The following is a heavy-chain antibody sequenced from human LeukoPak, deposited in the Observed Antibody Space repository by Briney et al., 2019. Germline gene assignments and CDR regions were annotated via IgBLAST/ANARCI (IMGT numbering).Heavy chain of an antibody. CDR2: IYYSGST. D-gene: IGHD3-9*01. V-gene: IGHV4-30-4*01. CDR1: GGSISSGDYY. J-gene: IGHJ4*02. Sequence: SETLSLTCTVSGGSISSGDYYWSWIRQPPGKGLEWIGYIYYSGSTYYNPSLKSRVTISVDRSKNQFSLKLSSVTAADTAVYYCARMPDILTGLDSWGQGTLVTVSS. CDR3: ARMPDILTGLDS.